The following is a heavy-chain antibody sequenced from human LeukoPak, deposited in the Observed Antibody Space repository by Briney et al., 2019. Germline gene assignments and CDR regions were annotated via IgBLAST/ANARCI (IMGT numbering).Heavy chain of an antibody. CDR1: GYSISSGYY. CDR3: ARLQVSSLYFDY. CDR2: IYHSGST. J-gene: IGHJ4*02. D-gene: IGHD6-6*01. V-gene: IGHV4-38-2*02. Sequence: SETLSLTCTVSGYSISSGYYWGWIRQPPGKGLEWIGSIYHSGSTYYNPSLKSRVTISVDTSKNQFSLKLSSVTAADTAVYYCARLQVSSLYFDYWGQGTLVTVSS.